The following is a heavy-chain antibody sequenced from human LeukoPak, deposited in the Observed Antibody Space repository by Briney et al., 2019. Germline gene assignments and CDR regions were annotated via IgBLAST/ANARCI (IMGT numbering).Heavy chain of an antibody. V-gene: IGHV3-7*04. J-gene: IGHJ4*02. D-gene: IGHD3-9*01. CDR2: IKEDGSET. Sequence: PGGSLRLSCAASGFIFKKYWMNWVRQVPGKGLECLANIKEDGSETYYADSVKGRFTISRDNSKNTLYLQMNSLRVEDTAVYYCAKDHEDDILAYYFDYWGQGTLVTVSS. CDR1: GFIFKKYW. CDR3: AKDHEDDILAYYFDY.